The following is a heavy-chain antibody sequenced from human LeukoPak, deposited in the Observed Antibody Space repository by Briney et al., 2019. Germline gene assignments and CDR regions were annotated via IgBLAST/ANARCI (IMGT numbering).Heavy chain of an antibody. CDR2: IYYSGST. CDR3: ARQVGCSGGSCYYYFDY. J-gene: IGHJ4*02. V-gene: IGHV4-59*08. CDR1: GGSISSYY. Sequence: SETLSLTCTVSGGSISSYYWSWIRQPPGKGLEWIGYIYYSGSTNYNPSLKSRVTISVDTSKNQFSLKLSSVTAADTAVYYCARQVGCSGGSCYYYFDYWGQGTLVTVSS. D-gene: IGHD2-15*01.